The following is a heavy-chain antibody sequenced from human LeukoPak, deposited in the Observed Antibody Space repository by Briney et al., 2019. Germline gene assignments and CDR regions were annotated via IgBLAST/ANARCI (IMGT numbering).Heavy chain of an antibody. CDR3: ARGLSSGWYSARGY. J-gene: IGHJ4*02. CDR2: MNPNSGNT. V-gene: IGHV1-8*01. Sequence: ASVKVSCKASGYTFTSYDINWVRQATGQGLEWMGWMNPNSGNTGYAQKFQVRVTMTRNTSISTAYMELSSLRSEDTAVYYCARGLSSGWYSARGYWGQGTLVTVSS. D-gene: IGHD6-19*01. CDR1: GYTFTSYD.